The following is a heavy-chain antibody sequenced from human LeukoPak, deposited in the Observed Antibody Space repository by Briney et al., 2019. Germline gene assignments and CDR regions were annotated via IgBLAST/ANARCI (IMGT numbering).Heavy chain of an antibody. Sequence: PSETLSLTCTVSGGSISSYYWSWIRQPPGKGLEGIGYIYYSGSTNYNPSLKSRVTISVDTSKNQFSLKLSSVTAADTAVYYCARGGTDYGDYLVDYFDYWGQGTLVTVSS. CDR1: GGSISSYY. J-gene: IGHJ4*02. CDR3: ARGGTDYGDYLVDYFDY. D-gene: IGHD4-17*01. V-gene: IGHV4-59*01. CDR2: IYYSGST.